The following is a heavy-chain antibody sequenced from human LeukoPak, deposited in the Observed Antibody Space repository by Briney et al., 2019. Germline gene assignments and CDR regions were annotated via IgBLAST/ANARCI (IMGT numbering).Heavy chain of an antibody. D-gene: IGHD2-2*01. CDR1: GFTFSNYA. CDR3: ARSGNIVVVPAALYSY. V-gene: IGHV3-30-3*01. CDR2: ISYDGNNK. Sequence: GGSLRLSCAASGFTFSNYAMHWVRQAPGKGLEWVAVISYDGNNKYYADSVKGRFTISRDNSKNTLYLQMNSLRAEDTAVYYCARSGNIVVVPAALYSYWGQGTLVTVSS. J-gene: IGHJ4*02.